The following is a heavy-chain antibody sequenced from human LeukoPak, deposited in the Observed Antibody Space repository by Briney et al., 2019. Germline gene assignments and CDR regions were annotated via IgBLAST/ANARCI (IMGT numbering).Heavy chain of an antibody. D-gene: IGHD1-26*01. Sequence: PGASVKVSCKASGGTFSSYAISWVRQAPGQGLEWMGRIIPIFGIANYAQKFQGRVTITADKSTSTAYMELSSLRSEDTAVYYCARVPPGSSYYYFDYWGQGTLVTVSS. CDR1: GGTFSSYA. CDR3: ARVPPGSSYYYFDY. CDR2: IIPIFGIA. J-gene: IGHJ4*02. V-gene: IGHV1-69*04.